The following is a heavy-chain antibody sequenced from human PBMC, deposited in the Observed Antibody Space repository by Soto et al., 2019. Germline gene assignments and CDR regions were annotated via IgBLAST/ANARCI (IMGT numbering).Heavy chain of an antibody. J-gene: IGHJ4*02. D-gene: IGHD3-10*01. Sequence: QVQLQESGPGLVKPSGTLSLTCAVSGGSISSNNWWIWVRQPPGKGLGWIGEIYHSGSTGYNPSFKSRGTISVDKSKNQFSLKLSSVTAADTAVYYCAGRRDGSGSLDSWGQGTLLTVSS. CDR1: GGSISSNNW. CDR3: AGRRDGSGSLDS. V-gene: IGHV4-4*02. CDR2: IYHSGST.